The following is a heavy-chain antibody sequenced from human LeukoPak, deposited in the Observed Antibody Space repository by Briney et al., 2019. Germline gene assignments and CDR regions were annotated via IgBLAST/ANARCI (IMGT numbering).Heavy chain of an antibody. Sequence: GGSLRLSCTASGFTFINYSMNWVRQAPGKGLEWVSVIYSGGSTYYADSVKGRFTISRDNSKNTLYLQMNSLRAEDTAVYYCARVTYGSGTYGAFDYWGQGTLVTVSS. CDR3: ARVTYGSGTYGAFDY. V-gene: IGHV3-53*01. CDR2: IYSGGST. CDR1: GFTFINYS. D-gene: IGHD3-10*01. J-gene: IGHJ4*02.